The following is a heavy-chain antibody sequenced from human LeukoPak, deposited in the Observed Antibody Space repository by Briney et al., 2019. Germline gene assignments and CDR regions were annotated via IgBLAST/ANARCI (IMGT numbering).Heavy chain of an antibody. Sequence: ASVKVSCNASGYTFTSYDINWVRQATGQGLEWMGWMNPNSGNTGYAQKFQGRVTMTRNTSISTAYMELSSLRSEDTAVYYCARLDSSGWYGGYYFDYWGQGTLVTASS. V-gene: IGHV1-8*01. CDR3: ARLDSSGWYGGYYFDY. J-gene: IGHJ4*02. CDR1: GYTFTSYD. CDR2: MNPNSGNT. D-gene: IGHD6-19*01.